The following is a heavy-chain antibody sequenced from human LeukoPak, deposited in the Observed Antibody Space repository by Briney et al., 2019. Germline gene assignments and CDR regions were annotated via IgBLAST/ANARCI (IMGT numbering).Heavy chain of an antibody. Sequence: ASVKVSCKASGYTFTGYYMHWVRQAPGQGLEWMGWINPNSGGTNYAQKFQGRVTMTRDTSISTAYMELRSLRSDDTAVYYCARVRLTDTAMAYYYYYYYGMDVWGQGTTVTVSS. CDR2: INPNSGGT. V-gene: IGHV1-2*02. D-gene: IGHD5-18*01. CDR1: GYTFTGYY. J-gene: IGHJ6*02. CDR3: ARVRLTDTAMAYYYYYYYGMDV.